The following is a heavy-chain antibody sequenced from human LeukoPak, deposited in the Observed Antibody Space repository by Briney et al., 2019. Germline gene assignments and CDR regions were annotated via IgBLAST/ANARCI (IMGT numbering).Heavy chain of an antibody. D-gene: IGHD6-13*01. V-gene: IGHV3-30*18. CDR2: ISYDGSNK. J-gene: IGHJ6*02. CDR1: GFTFSSYG. CDR3: AKGALSIAAAGTSRYYYGMDV. Sequence: PGRSLRLSCAASGFTFSSYGMHWVRQAPGKGLEWVAVISYDGSNKYYADSVKGRFTISRDNSKNTLYLQMNSLRAEDTAVYYCAKGALSIAAAGTSRYYYGMDVWGQGTTVTVSS.